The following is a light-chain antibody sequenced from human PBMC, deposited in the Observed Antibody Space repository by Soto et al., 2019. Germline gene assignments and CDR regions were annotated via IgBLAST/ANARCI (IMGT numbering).Light chain of an antibody. CDR1: QTISTY. V-gene: IGKV1-39*01. J-gene: IGKJ2*01. Sequence: DIQMTQSPSSLSASVGDRVTITCRASQTISTYLNWYQQNPGKAPKLLIYAASTLQSGVPSRCSGSGSGTDFTLTISSLQPEDFATYYCQQSQGIPYTFGQGTKREIK. CDR2: AAS. CDR3: QQSQGIPYT.